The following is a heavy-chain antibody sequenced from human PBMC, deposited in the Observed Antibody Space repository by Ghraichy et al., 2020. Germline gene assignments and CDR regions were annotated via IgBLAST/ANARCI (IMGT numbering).Heavy chain of an antibody. D-gene: IGHD6-13*01. CDR2: IYTSGNT. CDR3: ARGSRRGAAGDLDY. CDR1: GGSIGSYY. Sequence: SETLSLTCSVSGGSIGSYYWHWIRQPAGKGLEWIGRIYTSGNTNYNPALESRVTMSVDTPKNRVFLNLTSVTGADTAVYYCARGSRRGAAGDLDYWGQGTPVTVSS. J-gene: IGHJ4*02. V-gene: IGHV4-4*07.